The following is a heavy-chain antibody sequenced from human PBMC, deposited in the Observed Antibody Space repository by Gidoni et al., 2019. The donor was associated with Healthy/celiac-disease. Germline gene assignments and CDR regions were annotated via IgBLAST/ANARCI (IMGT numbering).Heavy chain of an antibody. Sequence: EVQLVESGGGLVQPGGSLSLSGAASGFTFSSYEMNWVRQAPGKGLEWVSYISSSGSTIYYADSVKGRFTISRDNAKNSLYLQMNSLRAEDTAVYYCAQERYGMDVWGQGTTVTVSS. D-gene: IGHD1-26*01. J-gene: IGHJ6*02. V-gene: IGHV3-48*03. CDR2: ISSSGSTI. CDR3: AQERYGMDV. CDR1: GFTFSSYE.